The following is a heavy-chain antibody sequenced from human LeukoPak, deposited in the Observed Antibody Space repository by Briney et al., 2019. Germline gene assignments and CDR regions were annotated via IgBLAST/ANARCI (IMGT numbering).Heavy chain of an antibody. V-gene: IGHV3-33*01. D-gene: IGHD6-19*01. CDR2: IWRGGNTK. CDR3: VADPPDSGWAFWS. CDR1: GFDFRMSA. Sequence: GGSLRLSCSTSGFDFRMSAMHWVRQAPGKGLEWVAMIWRGGNTKFYVDSVKGRCNIFRDDFMSIFYLQMDSLTADDTAVYYCVADPPDSGWAFWSWGQGALVTVSA. J-gene: IGHJ5*02.